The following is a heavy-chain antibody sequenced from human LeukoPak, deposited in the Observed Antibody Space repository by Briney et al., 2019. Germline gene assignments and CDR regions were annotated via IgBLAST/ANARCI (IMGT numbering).Heavy chain of an antibody. Sequence: SETLSLTCTVSGGPISDFYWSWIRQSPEKGLEWIGNIFYSGNTNYNPSLRSRVTISVDTSKKQFSLRLTSVTAADTAVYYCARLRSGSTPPPPYYYYGLDVWGQGTTVIVSS. CDR3: ARLRSGSTPPPPYYYYGLDV. CDR1: GGPISDFY. V-gene: IGHV4-59*01. D-gene: IGHD1-26*01. CDR2: IFYSGNT. J-gene: IGHJ6*02.